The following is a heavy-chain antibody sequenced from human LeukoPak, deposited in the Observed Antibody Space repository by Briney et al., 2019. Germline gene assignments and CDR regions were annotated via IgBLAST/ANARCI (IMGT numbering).Heavy chain of an antibody. V-gene: IGHV3-48*04. Sequence: TGGSLRLSCAASGFTFSSYWMNWVRQAPGKGLEWVSYISSSGSTINYADSVKGRFTISRDNTKNSLYLQMNSLRAEDTSVYYCARRRDGFDIWGQGTMVTVSS. CDR3: ARRRDGFDI. CDR2: ISSSGSTI. CDR1: GFTFSSYW. J-gene: IGHJ3*02.